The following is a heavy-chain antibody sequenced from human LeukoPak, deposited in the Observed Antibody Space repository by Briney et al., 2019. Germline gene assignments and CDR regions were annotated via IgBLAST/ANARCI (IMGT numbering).Heavy chain of an antibody. CDR2: IYSSGST. Sequence: SETLSLTCTVSGGSISNYYWSWIRQPPGKGLEWIGYIYSSGSTNYNPSLKSRVTISVDTSKNQFSLKLSSVTAADTAVYYCARTGYSSGFDPWGQGTLVTVSS. J-gene: IGHJ5*02. CDR1: GGSISNYY. V-gene: IGHV4-59*01. CDR3: ARTGYSSGFDP. D-gene: IGHD6-19*01.